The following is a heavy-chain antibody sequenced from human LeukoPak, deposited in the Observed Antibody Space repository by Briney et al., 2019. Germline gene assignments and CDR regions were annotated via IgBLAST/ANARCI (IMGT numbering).Heavy chain of an antibody. CDR3: ARTSDSSGYYWFDY. D-gene: IGHD3-22*01. CDR2: ISGSGGST. J-gene: IGHJ4*02. CDR1: GFTFSSYA. Sequence: GGSLRLSCAASGFTFSSYAMSWVRQAPGKGLEWVSAISGSGGSTYHADSVKGRFTISRDNSKNTLYLQMNSLRAEDTALYYCARTSDSSGYYWFDYWGQGTLVTVSS. V-gene: IGHV3-23*01.